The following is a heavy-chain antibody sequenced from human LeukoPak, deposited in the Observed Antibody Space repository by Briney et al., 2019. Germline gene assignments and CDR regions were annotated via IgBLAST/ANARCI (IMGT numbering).Heavy chain of an antibody. CDR2: IIPIFGTA. Sequence: SVKVSCKASGGSFSSYAISWVRQAPGQGLEWVGGIIPIFGTANYAQKFQGRVTITADASTSTAYMELSSLRSEDTAVYYCARGRKVYYYYYGMDVWGQGTTVTVSS. J-gene: IGHJ6*02. CDR3: ARGRKVYYYYYGMDV. V-gene: IGHV1-69*01. CDR1: GGSFSSYA.